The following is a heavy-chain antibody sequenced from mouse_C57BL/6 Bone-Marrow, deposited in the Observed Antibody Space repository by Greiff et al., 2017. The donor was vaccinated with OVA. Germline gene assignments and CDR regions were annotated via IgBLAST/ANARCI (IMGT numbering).Heavy chain of an antibody. J-gene: IGHJ1*03. V-gene: IGHV1-50*01. D-gene: IGHD2-3*01. CDR3: ARYKDYDGYEYFDV. Sequence: VQLQQSGAELVKPGASVKLSCKASGYTFTSYWMQWVKQRPGQGLEWIGEIGPSDSYTNYNQKFKGKATLTVDPSSSTAYMQLSSLTSEDSAVYYCARYKDYDGYEYFDVWGTGTTVTVSS. CDR2: IGPSDSYT. CDR1: GYTFTSYW.